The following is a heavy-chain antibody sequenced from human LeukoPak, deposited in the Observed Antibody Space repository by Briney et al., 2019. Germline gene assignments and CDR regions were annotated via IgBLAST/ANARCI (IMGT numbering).Heavy chain of an antibody. J-gene: IGHJ5*02. D-gene: IGHD6-19*01. V-gene: IGHV4-59*12. CDR1: CGSISRYF. CDR3: ARGSDWLVLWFAP. CDR2: IYNSGRT. Sequence: PSETLSLTRALSCGSISRYFWSCLRQPPGKGLEWMGEIYNSGRTTTNPSFKSGVTISVDKPKNQFSLKLSSVTAAATAVYYCARGSDWLVLWFAPWGQGNLVTVSS.